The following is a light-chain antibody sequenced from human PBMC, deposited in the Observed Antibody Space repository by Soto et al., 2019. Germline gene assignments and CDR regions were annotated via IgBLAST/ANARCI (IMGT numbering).Light chain of an antibody. Sequence: DILMTQSPSTLSASVGDRVTITCRASQSISSWLVWYQQKTGKAPKLLLYKASSIEGGVPSRFSSSGSGTEFTPIISSMQPDDYATYYYQQYYSYSPETFGQGTKLEIK. CDR3: QQYYSYSPET. V-gene: IGKV1-5*03. J-gene: IGKJ2*01. CDR1: QSISSW. CDR2: KAS.